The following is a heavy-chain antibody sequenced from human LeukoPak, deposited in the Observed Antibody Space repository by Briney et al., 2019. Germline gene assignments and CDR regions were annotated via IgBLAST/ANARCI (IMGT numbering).Heavy chain of an antibody. CDR3: ARHRSDCVLEWLLSYYFDY. Sequence: SETLSLTCIVSGGSISSSSYYWGWIRQPPGKGLEWIGSIYYSGSTYYNPSLKRRVTILVYTSKNQFSLKLRSVTAADTAVYYCARHRSDCVLEWLLSYYFDYWGQGTLVTVSS. J-gene: IGHJ4*02. V-gene: IGHV4-39*01. CDR1: GGSISSSSYY. CDR2: IYYSGST. D-gene: IGHD3-3*01.